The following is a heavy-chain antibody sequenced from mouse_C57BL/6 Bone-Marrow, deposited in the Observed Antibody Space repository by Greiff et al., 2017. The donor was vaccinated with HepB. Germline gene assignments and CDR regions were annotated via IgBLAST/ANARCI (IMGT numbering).Heavy chain of an antibody. CDR2: IWSGGST. D-gene: IGHD1-1*01. Sequence: QVQLQQSGPGLVQPSQRLSITCTVSGFSLTSYGVHWVRQSPGKGLEWLGVIWSGGSTDYNAAFISRLSISKDNSKSQVFFKMNSLQADDTAIYYCASGSSYVGYWYFDVWGTGTTVTVSS. CDR3: ASGSSYVGYWYFDV. J-gene: IGHJ1*03. V-gene: IGHV2-2*01. CDR1: GFSLTSYG.